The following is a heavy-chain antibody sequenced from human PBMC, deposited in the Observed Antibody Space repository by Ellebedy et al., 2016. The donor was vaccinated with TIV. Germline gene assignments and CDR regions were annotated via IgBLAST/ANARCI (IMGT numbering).Heavy chain of an antibody. V-gene: IGHV4-31*03. CDR3: ARVNGWRNWFDP. D-gene: IGHD1-1*01. Sequence: SETLSLXCTVSGGSISSGGYYWSWIRQHPGKGLEWIGYIYYSGSTYYNPSLKSRVTISVDTSKNQFSLKLSSVTAADTAVYYCARVNGWRNWFDPWGQGTLVTVSS. J-gene: IGHJ5*02. CDR2: IYYSGST. CDR1: GGSISSGGYY.